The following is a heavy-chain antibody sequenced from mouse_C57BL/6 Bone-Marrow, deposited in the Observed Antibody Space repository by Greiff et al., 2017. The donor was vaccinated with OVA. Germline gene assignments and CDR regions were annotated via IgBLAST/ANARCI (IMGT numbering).Heavy chain of an antibody. CDR3: ARSGAIYYYGSSWYFDV. Sequence: EVQLQQSGAELVRPGSSVKMSCKTSGYTFTSYGINWVKQRPGQGLEWIGYIYIGNGYTEYNEKFKGKATLTSDTSSSTAYMQLSSLTSEDSAIYFCARSGAIYYYGSSWYFDVWGTGTTVTVSS. D-gene: IGHD1-1*01. CDR2: IYIGNGYT. CDR1: GYTFTSYG. J-gene: IGHJ1*03. V-gene: IGHV1-58*01.